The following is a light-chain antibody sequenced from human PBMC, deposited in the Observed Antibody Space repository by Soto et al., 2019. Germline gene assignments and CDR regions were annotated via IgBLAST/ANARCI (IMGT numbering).Light chain of an antibody. V-gene: IGLV1-40*01. CDR1: SSNIGAGYD. Sequence: QSVLTQPPSVSGAPGQRVTISCTGSSSNIGAGYDVHWYQQLPGTAPKLLIYDNSNRPSGVPDRFSGSKSGTSASLAITGLQAEDEADYYCQSYDSSLSVLDVFGTGTKPTVL. CDR3: QSYDSSLSVLDV. CDR2: DNS. J-gene: IGLJ1*01.